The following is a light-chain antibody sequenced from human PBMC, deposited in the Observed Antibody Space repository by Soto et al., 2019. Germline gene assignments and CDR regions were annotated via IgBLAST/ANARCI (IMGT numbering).Light chain of an antibody. J-gene: IGKJ2*01. CDR2: GAS. CDR1: QSVSTNY. CDR3: QQYGNSPYT. Sequence: EIVLTQSPGTLSLSPGERATLSCRASQSVSTNYLAWYQHQPGQTPRLLIYGASSRATGIPDRFSGSGSGTDFTLTISRLEPEDFAMYYCQQYGNSPYTFGQGTNLEIK. V-gene: IGKV3-20*01.